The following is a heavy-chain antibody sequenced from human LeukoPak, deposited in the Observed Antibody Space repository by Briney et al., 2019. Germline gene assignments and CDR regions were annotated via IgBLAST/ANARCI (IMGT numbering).Heavy chain of an antibody. V-gene: IGHV4-59*01. CDR2: IYYTGST. CDR3: AREPYSRGWYGYFDY. J-gene: IGHJ4*02. D-gene: IGHD6-19*01. CDR1: GGSISTYY. Sequence: SETLSLTCTVSGGSISTYYWSWIRQPPGKGLERIGYIYYTGSTNYNPSLKSRVTISVDTSKNQFSLKLSSVTAADTAVYYCAREPYSRGWYGYFDYWGQGTLVTVSS.